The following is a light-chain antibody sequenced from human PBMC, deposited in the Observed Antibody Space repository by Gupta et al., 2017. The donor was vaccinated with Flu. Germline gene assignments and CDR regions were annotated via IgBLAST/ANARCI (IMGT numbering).Light chain of an antibody. CDR1: HSISNW. J-gene: IGKJ4*01. V-gene: IGKV1-5*03. CDR3: QQCNTYST. Sequence: DLQMTQSPSTLSASVGDTVTITCRPSHSISNWLAWYQQKPGKAPKILIYKASSLQSGVPSRFSGGGSGTDFTLTISSLQADDVAAYYCQQCNTYSTFGGGTKVEIK. CDR2: KAS.